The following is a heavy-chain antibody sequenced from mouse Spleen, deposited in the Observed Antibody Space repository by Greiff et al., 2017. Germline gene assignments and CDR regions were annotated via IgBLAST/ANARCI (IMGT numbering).Heavy chain of an antibody. Sequence: QVQLKESGPGLVQPSQSLSITCTVSGFSLTSYGVHWVRQSPGKGLEWLGVIWSGGSTDYNAAFISRLSISKDNSKSQVFFKMNSLQADDTAIYYCARSPSTMITTGEIDAMDYWGQGTSVTVSS. CDR3: ARSPSTMITTGEIDAMDY. D-gene: IGHD2-4*01. CDR2: IWSGGST. J-gene: IGHJ4*01. CDR1: GFSLTSYG. V-gene: IGHV2-2*01.